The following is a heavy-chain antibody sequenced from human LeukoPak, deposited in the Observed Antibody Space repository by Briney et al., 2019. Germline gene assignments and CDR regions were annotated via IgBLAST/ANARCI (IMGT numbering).Heavy chain of an antibody. CDR1: GGSFSGYY. V-gene: IGHV4-34*01. Sequence: SETLSLTCAVYGGSFSGYYWSWIRHPPGKGLEWIGEINYSGSPILNTSLKSRVTISVDTSKNQFSLNLTSVNAADTAVYFCTRGTVTISYFDYWGQGTLVTVSS. CDR2: INYSGSP. CDR3: TRGTVTISYFDY. D-gene: IGHD4-17*01. J-gene: IGHJ4*02.